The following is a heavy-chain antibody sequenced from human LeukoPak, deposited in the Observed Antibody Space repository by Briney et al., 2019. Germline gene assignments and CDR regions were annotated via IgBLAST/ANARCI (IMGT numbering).Heavy chain of an antibody. V-gene: IGHV4-39*01. J-gene: IGHJ4*02. Sequence: SETLSLTCTVSGGSFGSRTYYWGWIRQPPGKGLEWIGSMYYSGSTYYNQSLKSRVTISVDTSKNQFSLKLTSVTAADTAVYYCARHYYDSSGYYPWYFDYWGQGTLVTVSS. D-gene: IGHD3-22*01. CDR1: GGSFGSRTYY. CDR3: ARHYYDSSGYYPWYFDY. CDR2: MYYSGST.